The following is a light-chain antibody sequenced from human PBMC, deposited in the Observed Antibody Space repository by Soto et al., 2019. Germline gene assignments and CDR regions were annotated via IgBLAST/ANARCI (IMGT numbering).Light chain of an antibody. CDR1: SFDIGLNT. Sequence: QSVLTQSPSVSGTPGQRVTISCSVSSFDIGLNTVNWYQQLPGAAPKLLIHTNSQRPSGVPDRFSGSKSGTSASLAISGLQSEDEADYYCAAWGNSLNGPIWVFGGGTKVTVL. V-gene: IGLV1-44*01. J-gene: IGLJ3*02. CDR2: TNS. CDR3: AAWGNSLNGPIWV.